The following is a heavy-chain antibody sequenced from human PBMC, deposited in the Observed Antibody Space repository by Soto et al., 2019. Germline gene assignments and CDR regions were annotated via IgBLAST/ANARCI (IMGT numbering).Heavy chain of an antibody. J-gene: IGHJ4*02. CDR3: ARDNLDYVAHFDY. V-gene: IGHV1-18*01. CDR1: GGTFSSYT. CDR2: ISAYNGNT. D-gene: IGHD4-17*01. Sequence: ASVKVSCKASGGTFSSYTISWVRQAPGQGLEWMGWISAYNGNTNYAQKLQGRVTMTTDTSTSTAYMELRSLRSDDTAVYYCARDNLDYVAHFDYWCQGTLVTVSS.